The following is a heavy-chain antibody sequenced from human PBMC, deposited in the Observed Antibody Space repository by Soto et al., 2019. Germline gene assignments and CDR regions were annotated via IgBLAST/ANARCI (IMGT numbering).Heavy chain of an antibody. Sequence: SVPLSLRCTVAGGSISGSSYCWGWISQPPGKGLDWIGSIYYSGSTYYNPSLKSRVTISVDTSKNQFSLKLSSVTAADTAVYYCARGKWDYDFWSGYYWNWFDPWGQGTLVTVSS. CDR2: IYYSGST. D-gene: IGHD3-3*01. J-gene: IGHJ5*02. CDR1: GGSISGSSYC. V-gene: IGHV4-39*01. CDR3: ARGKWDYDFWSGYYWNWFDP.